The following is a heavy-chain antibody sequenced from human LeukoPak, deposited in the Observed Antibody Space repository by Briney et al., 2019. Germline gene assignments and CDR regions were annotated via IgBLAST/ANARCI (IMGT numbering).Heavy chain of an antibody. CDR2: LSSSGSTK. D-gene: IGHD2-15*01. CDR3: AREAPYCSGGSCWVDYYGLDV. Sequence: GGSLRLSCAASGFTFSDYYMSWIRQAPGQGLEWVSYLSSSGSTKYYADSVEGRFTISRDNAKNSLYLQMRSLRADDTAVYYCAREAPYCSGGSCWVDYYGLDVWGQGTTVTVSS. J-gene: IGHJ6*02. V-gene: IGHV3-11*01. CDR1: GFTFSDYY.